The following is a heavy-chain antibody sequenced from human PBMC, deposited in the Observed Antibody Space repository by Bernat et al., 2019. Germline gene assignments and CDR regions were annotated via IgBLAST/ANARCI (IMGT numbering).Heavy chain of an antibody. V-gene: IGHV3-74*01. J-gene: IGHJ4*01. D-gene: IGHD2-8*02. CDR2: INNDGSRT. CDR3: ASLCCTGLTASDY. CDR1: GFTSRSNW. Sequence: EVHLVESGGGLVQPGGSLRLSCAASGFTSRSNWMHWVRQVPGKGLVWVSSINNDGSRTTYADSVKGRFTITRDNAESILYLQMNSLRVEDTAVYYCASLCCTGLTASDYWGQGTLVTVSS.